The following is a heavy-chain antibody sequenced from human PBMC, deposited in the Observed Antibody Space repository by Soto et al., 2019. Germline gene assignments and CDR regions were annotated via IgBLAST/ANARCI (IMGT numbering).Heavy chain of an antibody. CDR1: GYTFTSSY. Sequence: QVQLVQSGAEVKKPGASVKVSCKASGYTFTSSYIHWVRQAPGQGLEWMGIINPMGGSTNYAQNFQARVTVTMDTSASTVYMELSSLRSEDTAVYYCGRGLFTGDYWGQGTLVTVSS. D-gene: IGHD3-16*01. J-gene: IGHJ4*02. CDR3: GRGLFTGDY. V-gene: IGHV1-46*03. CDR2: INPMGGST.